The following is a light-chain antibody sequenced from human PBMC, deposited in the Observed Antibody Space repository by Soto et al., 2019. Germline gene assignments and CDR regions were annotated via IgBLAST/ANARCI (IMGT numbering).Light chain of an antibody. CDR1: QSVSSSS. Sequence: EVVLTQSPGTLSLSPGERATLSCRASQSVSSSSLAWYQQKPAHAPSLLLYGASSRTPSIPDRFSGSGSGTDFIVTISRRDTEDFAVYYCRQYGSSPLYTVGQGTTLEIK. CDR3: RQYGSSPLYT. V-gene: IGKV3-20*01. CDR2: GAS. J-gene: IGKJ2*01.